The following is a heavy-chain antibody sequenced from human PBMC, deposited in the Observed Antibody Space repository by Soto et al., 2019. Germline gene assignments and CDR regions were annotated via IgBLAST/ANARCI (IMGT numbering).Heavy chain of an antibody. J-gene: IGHJ4*02. CDR1: GGSISSSSYY. CDR3: ARPADVSGWSGGY. CDR2: IYYSGST. Sequence: QLQLQESGPGLVKPSETLSLTCPVSGGSISSSSYYWGWIRQPPGKGLEWIGSIYYSGSTYYNPSLKSRVTISVDTSKNQFSLKLSSVTAADTAVYYCARPADVSGWSGGYWGQGTLVTVSS. D-gene: IGHD6-19*01. V-gene: IGHV4-39*01.